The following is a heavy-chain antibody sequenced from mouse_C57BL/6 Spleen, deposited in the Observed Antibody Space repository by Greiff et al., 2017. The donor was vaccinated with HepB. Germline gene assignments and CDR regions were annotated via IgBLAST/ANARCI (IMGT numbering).Heavy chain of an antibody. J-gene: IGHJ1*03. V-gene: IGHV1-82*01. D-gene: IGHD1-1*02. CDR1: GYAFSSSW. Sequence: VKLVESGPELVKPGASVKISCKASGYAFSSSWMNWVKQRPGKGLEWIGRIYPGDGDTNYNGKFKGKATLTADKSSSTAYMQLSSLTSEDSAVYFCARPVGSHWYFDVWGTGTTVTVSS. CDR3: ARPVGSHWYFDV. CDR2: IYPGDGDT.